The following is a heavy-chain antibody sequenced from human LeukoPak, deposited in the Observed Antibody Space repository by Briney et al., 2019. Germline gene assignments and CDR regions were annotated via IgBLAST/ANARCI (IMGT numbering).Heavy chain of an antibody. CDR3: ARDSGERGSGSYLIAY. CDR2: INPNSGGT. J-gene: IGHJ4*02. D-gene: IGHD3-10*01. Sequence: ASVKVSCKTSGYSENFYGITWVRQVAGQGLEWMGWINPNSGGTNYAQKFQGRVTMTRDTSISTAYMELGRLRSDDTAVYYCARDSGERGSGSYLIAYWGQGTLVTVSS. CDR1: GYSENFYG. V-gene: IGHV1-2*02.